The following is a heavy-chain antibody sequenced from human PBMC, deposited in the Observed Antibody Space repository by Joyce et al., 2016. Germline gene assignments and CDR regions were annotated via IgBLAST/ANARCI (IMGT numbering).Heavy chain of an antibody. CDR2: IKSKTSGETT. Sequence: EVQVAEYGGGLVKPGGSLRLSCAASGFTVNVAWMNWVRQAPGKGLEWVGRIKSKTSGETTEYAEPVKGRFTSSRDDSKNTVSLQMNGLRTEDTAVYFCAADVAEVGFGELDHWGQGTLVTVSS. CDR1: GFTVNVAW. J-gene: IGHJ4*02. CDR3: AADVAEVGFGELDH. D-gene: IGHD3-10*01. V-gene: IGHV3-15*01.